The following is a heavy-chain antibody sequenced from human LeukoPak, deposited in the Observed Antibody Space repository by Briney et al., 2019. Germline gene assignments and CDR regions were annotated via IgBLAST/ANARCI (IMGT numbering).Heavy chain of an antibody. CDR2: ISSSSSYT. J-gene: IGHJ4*02. CDR1: GFTFSDYY. V-gene: IGHV3-11*05. Sequence: PGRSLRLSCAASGFTFSDYYMSWIRQAPGKGLEWVSYISSSSSYTNYADSVKGRFTISRDNAKNSLYLQMNSLRAEDTAVYYCARVAGTTGDYWGQGTLVTVSS. D-gene: IGHD1-1*01. CDR3: ARVAGTTGDY.